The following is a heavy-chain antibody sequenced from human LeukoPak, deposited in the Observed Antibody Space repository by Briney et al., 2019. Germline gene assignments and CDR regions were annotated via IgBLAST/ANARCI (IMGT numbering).Heavy chain of an antibody. V-gene: IGHV3-30*03. CDR3: AGGYYAIDY. CDR1: RFQFSSYA. CDR2: ISYDGSNK. J-gene: IGHJ4*02. Sequence: GGSLRLSCVASRFQFSSYAMSWVRQAPGKGLEWVAVISYDGSNKYYADSVKGRFTISRDNSKNTLYLQMNSLRAEDTAVYYCAGGYYAIDYWGQGTLVTVSS. D-gene: IGHD3-22*01.